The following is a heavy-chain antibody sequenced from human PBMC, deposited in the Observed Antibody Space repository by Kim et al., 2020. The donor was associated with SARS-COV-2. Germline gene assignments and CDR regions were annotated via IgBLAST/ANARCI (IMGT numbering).Heavy chain of an antibody. Sequence: ADSVKGRFTISRDNSKNTLYLQMNSLRAEYTAVYYCAKGLSGSYRDYFDYWGQGTLVTVSS. D-gene: IGHD1-26*01. V-gene: IGHV3-30*02. J-gene: IGHJ4*02. CDR3: AKGLSGSYRDYFDY.